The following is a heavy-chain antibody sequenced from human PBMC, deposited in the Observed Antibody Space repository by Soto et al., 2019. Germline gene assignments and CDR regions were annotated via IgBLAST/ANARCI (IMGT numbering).Heavy chain of an antibody. J-gene: IGHJ6*02. V-gene: IGHV1-69*01. Sequence: QVQLVQSGAEVKKPGSSVKVSCKASGGTFSSYAISWVRQAPGQGLEWMGGIIPIFGTANYAQKFQGRVTITADESTSTDYMELSSLRSEDTAVYYCATRGSGSYYYYYYGMDVWGQGTTVTVSS. D-gene: IGHD1-26*01. CDR2: IIPIFGTA. CDR3: ATRGSGSYYYYYYGMDV. CDR1: GGTFSSYA.